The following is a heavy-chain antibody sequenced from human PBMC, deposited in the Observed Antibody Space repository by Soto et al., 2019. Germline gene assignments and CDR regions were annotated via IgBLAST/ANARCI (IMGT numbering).Heavy chain of an antibody. CDR3: AKDPKGYSSSWYPPY. CDR2: ISGSGGST. J-gene: IGHJ4*02. Sequence: GGSLRLSCAASGFTCSSYAMSWVRQAPGKGLEWVSAISGSGGSTYYADSVKGRFTISRDNSKNTLYLQMNSLRAEDTAVYYCAKDPKGYSSSWYPPYWGQGTLVTVSS. V-gene: IGHV3-23*01. CDR1: GFTCSSYA. D-gene: IGHD6-13*01.